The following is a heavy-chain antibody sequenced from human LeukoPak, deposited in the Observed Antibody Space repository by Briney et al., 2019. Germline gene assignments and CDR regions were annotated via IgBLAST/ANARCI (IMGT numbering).Heavy chain of an antibody. CDR1: GYSFTSYW. J-gene: IGHJ6*02. Sequence: GESLKISCKGSGYSFTSYWIGWVRQMPGKGLEWMGIIYPGDSDTRYSPSFQGQVTISAHKSISTAYLQWSSLKASDTAMYYCARHSYYGSGSLSPYGMDVWGQGTTVTVSS. CDR2: IYPGDSDT. V-gene: IGHV5-51*01. CDR3: ARHSYYGSGSLSPYGMDV. D-gene: IGHD3-10*01.